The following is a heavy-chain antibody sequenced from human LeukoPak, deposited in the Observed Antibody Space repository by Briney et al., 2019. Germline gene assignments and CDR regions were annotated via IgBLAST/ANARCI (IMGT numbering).Heavy chain of an antibody. CDR1: GFTFSSYG. CDR3: ARDQTRRLRFLEWLLGAYGMDV. V-gene: IGHV3-33*01. CDR2: IWYDGSNK. J-gene: IGHJ6*02. D-gene: IGHD3-3*01. Sequence: GRSLRLSCAASGFTFSSYGMHWVRQAPGKGLEWVAVIWYDGSNKYYADSVKGRFTISRDNSKNTLYLQMNSLRAEDTAVYYCARDQTRRLRFLEWLLGAYGMDVWAKGPRSPSP.